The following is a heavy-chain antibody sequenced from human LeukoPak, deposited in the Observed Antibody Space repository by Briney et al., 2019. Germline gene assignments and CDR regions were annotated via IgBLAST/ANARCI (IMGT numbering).Heavy chain of an antibody. Sequence: GASVKVSCKASGYTFTGYYMHWVRQAPGQGLEWMGWISRYTGNTNYALQLQGRVTMTTDTSTSTAYMELRSLRSDDTAVYYCARVSVTLFGAVIILNAFDVWGQGTMVTVSS. D-gene: IGHD3-3*01. CDR3: ARVSVTLFGAVIILNAFDV. CDR1: GYTFTGYY. CDR2: ISRYTGNT. J-gene: IGHJ3*01. V-gene: IGHV1-18*04.